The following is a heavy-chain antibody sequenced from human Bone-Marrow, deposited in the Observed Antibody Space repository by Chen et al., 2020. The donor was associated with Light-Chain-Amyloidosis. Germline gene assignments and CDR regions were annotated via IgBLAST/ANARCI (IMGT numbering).Heavy chain of an antibody. D-gene: IGHD3-16*01. CDR2: GQGDGSDK. CDR1: GISFSNNW. CDR3: TTEYLGAYDY. J-gene: IGHJ4*02. V-gene: IGHV3-7*05. Sequence: EVQLVESGGGLVQPGESLRLSCAASGISFSNNWMSWVRQAPGKGLEWVGKGQGDGSDKYYVDSVKGRFTISRDNAKNSLYLQMNSLRAEDTAVYYCTTEYLGAYDYWGQGTLLTVSS.